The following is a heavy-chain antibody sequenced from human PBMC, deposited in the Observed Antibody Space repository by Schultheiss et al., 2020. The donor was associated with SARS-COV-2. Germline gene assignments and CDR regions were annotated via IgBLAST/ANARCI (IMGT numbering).Heavy chain of an antibody. CDR1: GYSISSGYY. V-gene: IGHV4-38-2*01. CDR2: IYHSGST. Sequence: SQTLSLTCAVSGYSISSGYYWGWIRQPPGKGLEWIGSIYHSGSTNYNPSLKSRVTISVDKSKNQFSLKLSSVTAADTAVYYCASTGYYDSSVGGMEVWGQGTTVTVSS. D-gene: IGHD3-22*01. CDR3: ASTGYYDSSVGGMEV. J-gene: IGHJ6*02.